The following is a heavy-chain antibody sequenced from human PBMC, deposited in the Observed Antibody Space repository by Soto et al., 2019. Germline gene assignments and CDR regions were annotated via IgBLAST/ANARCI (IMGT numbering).Heavy chain of an antibody. CDR1: GFTFSRYC. CDR3: SGESGDPSWTSHF. V-gene: IGHV3-48*04. Sequence: PGGSLRLSCAASGFTFSRYCMTWVRQAPGKGLEWVSSISSASNNIYYADSMKGRFTVPRDNAKNSVYLEMNSLSAEDTALYYCSGESGDPSWTSHFWGQGTLVTVSS. CDR2: ISSASNNI. J-gene: IGHJ4*02. D-gene: IGHD3-10*01.